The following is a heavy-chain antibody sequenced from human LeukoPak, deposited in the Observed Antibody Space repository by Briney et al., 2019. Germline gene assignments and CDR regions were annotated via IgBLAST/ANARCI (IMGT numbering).Heavy chain of an antibody. J-gene: IGHJ4*02. CDR2: IYYSGST. Sequence: SETLSLTCSVSGGSINSYYWSWLRQPPGKGLEWIGYIYYSGSTNYNPSLKSRVTISVDTSKNQFSLKLNSVTAADTAVYYCARVRYFDWSPEYYFDYWGQGILVTVSS. CDR3: ARVRYFDWSPEYYFDY. D-gene: IGHD3-9*01. V-gene: IGHV4-59*01. CDR1: GGSINSYY.